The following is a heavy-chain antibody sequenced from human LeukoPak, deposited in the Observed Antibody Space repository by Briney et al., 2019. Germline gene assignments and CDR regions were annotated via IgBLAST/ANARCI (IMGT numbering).Heavy chain of an antibody. CDR3: ATPYSLGYCRGGSCSDY. Sequence: GGSLRLSCAASGFSFANYAMTWVRQAPGKGLEWVSTLTTSGDETYYADSVKGRFAISRDNSRDTLYLQMNSLRAEDTAVYYCATPYSLGYCRGGSCSDYWGQGTLVTVSS. CDR1: GFSFANYA. V-gene: IGHV3-23*01. J-gene: IGHJ4*02. CDR2: LTTSGDET. D-gene: IGHD2-15*01.